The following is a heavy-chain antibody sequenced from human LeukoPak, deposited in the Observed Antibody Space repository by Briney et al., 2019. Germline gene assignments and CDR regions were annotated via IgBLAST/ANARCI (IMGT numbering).Heavy chain of an antibody. V-gene: IGHV3-74*01. Sequence: AGGSLRLSCAASGFTFSSYWMHWVRQAPGKGLVWVSRIKSDGSSTSYADSVKGRFTISRDNVKNTLYLQMNSLRAEDTAVYYCARDGSSRSNWLDPWGQGTLVTVSS. CDR2: IKSDGSST. CDR1: GFTFSSYW. J-gene: IGHJ5*02. D-gene: IGHD6-13*01. CDR3: ARDGSSRSNWLDP.